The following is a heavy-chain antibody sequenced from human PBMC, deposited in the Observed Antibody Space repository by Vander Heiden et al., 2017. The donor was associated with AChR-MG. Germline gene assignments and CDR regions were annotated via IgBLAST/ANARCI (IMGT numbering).Heavy chain of an antibody. Sequence: QVHLVESGGGVIQPGRSLRLACAASRFTFSSYPLHWVRQAPGKGLEWVAFISYDGSHKYYADSLKGRFTTSRDNSNNTVYLQMNSLRAEDTAVYYCARDRGYDSSGVRVPQDYWGQGTQVTVSS. CDR2: ISYDGSHK. J-gene: IGHJ4*02. V-gene: IGHV3-30*14. CDR3: ARDRGYDSSGVRVPQDY. D-gene: IGHD3-22*01. CDR1: RFTFSSYP.